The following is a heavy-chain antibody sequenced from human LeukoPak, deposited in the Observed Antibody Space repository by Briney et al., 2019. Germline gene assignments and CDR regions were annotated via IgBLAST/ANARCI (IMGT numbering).Heavy chain of an antibody. Sequence: PGGSLRLSCAASGFTFSSYWMSWVRQAPGKGLEWVANIKQDGSQKYYVDPVKGRFTISRDNAKNSLYLQMSSLRAEDTAVYYCARIGYSSSSLDYWGQGTLVTVSS. J-gene: IGHJ4*02. D-gene: IGHD6-6*01. CDR2: IKQDGSQK. CDR1: GFTFSSYW. V-gene: IGHV3-7*01. CDR3: ARIGYSSSSLDY.